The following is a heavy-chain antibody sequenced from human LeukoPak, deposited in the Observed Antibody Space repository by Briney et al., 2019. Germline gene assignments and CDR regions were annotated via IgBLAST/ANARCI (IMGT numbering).Heavy chain of an antibody. CDR3: ATESGSPFQH. J-gene: IGHJ1*01. CDR2: INSDGSTT. V-gene: IGHV3-74*01. D-gene: IGHD1-26*01. Sequence: PGGSLRLSCAASGFIFSTYWMHWVRQAPGKGPVWLSRINSDGSTTNYADSVKGRFTISRDNAKNTLYLQMNSLRVDDTAVYYCATESGSPFQHWGQGTLVTVSS. CDR1: GFIFSTYW.